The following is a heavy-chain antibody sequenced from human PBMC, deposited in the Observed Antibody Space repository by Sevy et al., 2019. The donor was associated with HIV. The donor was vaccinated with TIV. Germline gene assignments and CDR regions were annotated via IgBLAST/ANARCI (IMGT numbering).Heavy chain of an antibody. Sequence: GGSLRLSCAASGFTFSSYAMSWVRQAPGKGLEWVSAISGSGGSTYYADSVKGRFTISRDNSKNTLSLQMNSLRAEDTAGYYCGKDKGGAGSSGYGMDVWGQGTTVTVSS. CDR2: ISGSGGST. CDR3: GKDKGGAGSSGYGMDV. V-gene: IGHV3-23*01. D-gene: IGHD6-19*01. J-gene: IGHJ6*02. CDR1: GFTFSSYA.